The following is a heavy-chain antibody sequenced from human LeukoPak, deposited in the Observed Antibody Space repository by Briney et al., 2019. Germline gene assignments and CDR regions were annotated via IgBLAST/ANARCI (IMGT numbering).Heavy chain of an antibody. CDR2: IYYSGST. J-gene: IGHJ2*01. V-gene: IGHV4-59*01. CDR1: GGTISSNY. Sequence: SESLSLSCAASGGTISSNYRSWIRQPPGKGLEWIWYIYYSGSTNYKHSLKSRVTISVDTSKNQFSLKLSSVTAADTAVYYCARYYYDSSGYPKALWYFDLWGRGTLVTVSS. CDR3: ARYYYDSSGYPKALWYFDL. D-gene: IGHD3-22*01.